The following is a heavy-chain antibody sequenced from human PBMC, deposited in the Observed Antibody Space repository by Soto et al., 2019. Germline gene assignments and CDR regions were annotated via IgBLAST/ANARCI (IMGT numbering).Heavy chain of an antibody. CDR3: AKMEGPTAHYYAMDV. V-gene: IGHV3-23*01. CDR2: ISGSGGST. D-gene: IGHD1-1*01. J-gene: IGHJ6*02. CDR1: AFTFSNYG. Sequence: GGSLRLSCRPSAFTFSNYGMSWVRQAPGKGLEWASGISGSGGSTYYADSVKGRFAISRDNSKNTLYLQINSLRVEDTAVYYCAKMEGPTAHYYAMDVWGQGTTVTVSS.